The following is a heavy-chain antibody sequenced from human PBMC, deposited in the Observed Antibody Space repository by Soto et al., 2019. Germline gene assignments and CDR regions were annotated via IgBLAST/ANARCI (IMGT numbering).Heavy chain of an antibody. Sequence: GGSLRLSCAASGFTFSNAWMSWVRQAPGKGLEWVGRIKSKTDGGTTDYAAPVKGRFTISRDDSKNTLYLQMNSLKTEDTVVYYCTTEGYSGSYCFDYWGQGTLVTVSS. CDR3: TTEGYSGSYCFDY. CDR2: IKSKTDGGTT. CDR1: GFTFSNAW. V-gene: IGHV3-15*01. D-gene: IGHD1-26*01. J-gene: IGHJ4*02.